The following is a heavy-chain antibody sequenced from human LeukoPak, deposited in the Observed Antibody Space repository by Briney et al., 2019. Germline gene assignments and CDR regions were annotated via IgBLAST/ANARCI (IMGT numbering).Heavy chain of an antibody. Sequence: SQTLTLTCTASGGTISSDDYYWSCNPPPPGQGLVSLIYIYYSGSTYYNPSLKSRVTISVDTSMNQFSLKMSYVTAADTGVYYCVGYCSGGSCYGAFDIWGEGTMVTVSS. J-gene: IGHJ3*02. CDR2: IYYSGST. CDR3: VGYCSGGSCYGAFDI. D-gene: IGHD2-15*01. V-gene: IGHV4-30-4*01. CDR1: GGTISSDDYY.